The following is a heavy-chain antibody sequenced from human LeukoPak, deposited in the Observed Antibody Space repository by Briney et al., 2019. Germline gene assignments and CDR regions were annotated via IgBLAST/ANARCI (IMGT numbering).Heavy chain of an antibody. J-gene: IGHJ4*02. D-gene: IGHD6-13*01. CDR2: IKLDGSEK. Sequence: GGSLRLSCAASGFTLSSYWMTWVRQAPGKGLEWVANIKLDGSEKYCVDSVKGGFTISRDDANNLVYLQMNSLSVEDTAVYYCARISSRRYYFDYWGQGTLVTVSS. CDR1: GFTLSSYW. CDR3: ARISSRRYYFDY. V-gene: IGHV3-7*01.